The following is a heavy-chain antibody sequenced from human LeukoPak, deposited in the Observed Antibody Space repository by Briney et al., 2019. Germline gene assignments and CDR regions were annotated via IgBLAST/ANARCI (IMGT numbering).Heavy chain of an antibody. D-gene: IGHD3-22*01. V-gene: IGHV1-69*04. CDR3: ARDQYYDSSGYYDYYYYYGMDV. J-gene: IGHJ6*02. CDR2: IIPILGIA. CDR1: GGTFSSYA. Sequence: GASVKVSCKASGGTFSSYAISWVRQAPGQGLEWMGRIIPILGIANYAQKLQGRVTMTTDTSTSTAYMELRSLRSDDTAVYYCARDQYYDSSGYYDYYYYYGMDVWGQGTTVTVSS.